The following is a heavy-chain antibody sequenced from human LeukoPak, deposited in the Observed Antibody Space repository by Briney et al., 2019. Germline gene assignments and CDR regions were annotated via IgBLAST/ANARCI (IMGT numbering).Heavy chain of an antibody. CDR3: ARGRLLWFGELLYSPPDY. J-gene: IGHJ4*02. D-gene: IGHD3-10*01. CDR1: GGSISSSSYY. Sequence: PSETLSLTCTVSGGSISSSSYYWGWIRQPPGKGLEWIGSIYYSGSTYYNPSLKSRVTISVDTSKNQFPLKLSSVTAADTAVYYCARGRLLWFGELLYSPPDYWGQGTLVTVSS. V-gene: IGHV4-39*01. CDR2: IYYSGST.